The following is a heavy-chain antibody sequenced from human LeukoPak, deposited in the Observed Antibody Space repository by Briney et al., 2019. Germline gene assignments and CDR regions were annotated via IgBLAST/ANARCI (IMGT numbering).Heavy chain of an antibody. V-gene: IGHV3-33*01. CDR1: GFTFSSYG. Sequence: GGSLRLSCAASGFTFSSYGMHWVRQAPGKGLEWVAVIWYDGSNKYYGDSVKGRFTISRDNSKNTLYLQMNSLRAEDTAVYYCARDKEAVAVYYFGYWGQGTLVTVSS. J-gene: IGHJ4*02. D-gene: IGHD6-19*01. CDR2: IWYDGSNK. CDR3: ARDKEAVAVYYFGY.